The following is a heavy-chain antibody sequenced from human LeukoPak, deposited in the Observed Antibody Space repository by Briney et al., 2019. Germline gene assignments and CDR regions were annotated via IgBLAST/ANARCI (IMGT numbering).Heavy chain of an antibody. CDR3: AVRGVGLRYFDWLLDY. CDR1: GGSISDNTYY. V-gene: IGHV4-34*01. J-gene: IGHJ4*02. Sequence: SETLSLTCLVSGGSISDNTYYWSWIRQPPGKGLEWIGEINHSGSTNYNPSLKSRVTISVDTSKNQFSLKLSSVTAADTAVYYCAVRGVGLRYFDWLLDYWGQGTLVTVSS. CDR2: INHSGST. D-gene: IGHD3-9*01.